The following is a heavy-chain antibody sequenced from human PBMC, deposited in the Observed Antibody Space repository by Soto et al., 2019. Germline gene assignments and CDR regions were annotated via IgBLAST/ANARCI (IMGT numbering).Heavy chain of an antibody. CDR3: ARGRYGDY. J-gene: IGHJ4*02. CDR1: GYAFTTYG. CDR2: ISSHNGNT. V-gene: IGHV1-18*01. Sequence: QVHLVQSGAEVKKPGASVKVSCKGSGYAFTTYGITWVRQAPGQGLEWMGWISSHNGNTNNAQKLQGRVTVTRDTSTSTAYMELRSLRSDATDVYYCARGRYGDYWGQGAVVTVSS. D-gene: IGHD1-1*01.